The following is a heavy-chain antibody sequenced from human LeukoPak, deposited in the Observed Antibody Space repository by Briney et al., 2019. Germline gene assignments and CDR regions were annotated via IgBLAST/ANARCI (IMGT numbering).Heavy chain of an antibody. V-gene: IGHV1-2*02. D-gene: IGHD3-10*01. CDR2: INPNSGGT. CDR3: ARVPPRSPWGSGSFFVDY. J-gene: IGHJ4*02. Sequence: ASVKVSCKASGYTFTSYYMHWVRQAPGQGLEWMGWINPNSGGTNYAQKFQGRVTMTRNTSISTAYMELSSLRSEDTAVYYCARVPPRSPWGSGSFFVDYWGQGTLVTVSS. CDR1: GYTFTSYY.